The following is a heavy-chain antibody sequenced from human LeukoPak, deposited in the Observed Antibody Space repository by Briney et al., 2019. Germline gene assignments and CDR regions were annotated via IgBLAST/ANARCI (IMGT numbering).Heavy chain of an antibody. CDR2: VFSSGST. D-gene: IGHD3-10*01. CDR3: GRHFGGSSGSFCTDY. V-gene: IGHV4-59*08. CDR1: GDSISNHY. J-gene: IGHJ4*02. Sequence: PSETLSLTCTVSGDSISNHYWNWIRQPPGKGLEWIGYVFSSGSTDYNPSLKSRVTISLDTSRNLFSLSLTSVTAADTAVYYCGRHFGGSSGSFCTDYWGQGTLVTVSS.